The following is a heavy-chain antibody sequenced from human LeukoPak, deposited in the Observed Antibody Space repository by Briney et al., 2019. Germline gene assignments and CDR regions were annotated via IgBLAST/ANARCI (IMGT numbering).Heavy chain of an antibody. Sequence: GRSLRLSCAASGFTFSSYGMHWVRQAPGKGLEWVANIKQDGSEKYYVDSVKGRFTISRDNAKNSLYLQMNSLRAEDTAVYYCASVGYCTNGVCCHFDYWGQGTLVTVSS. V-gene: IGHV3-7*01. CDR1: GFTFSSYG. J-gene: IGHJ4*02. CDR3: ASVGYCTNGVCCHFDY. D-gene: IGHD2-8*01. CDR2: IKQDGSEK.